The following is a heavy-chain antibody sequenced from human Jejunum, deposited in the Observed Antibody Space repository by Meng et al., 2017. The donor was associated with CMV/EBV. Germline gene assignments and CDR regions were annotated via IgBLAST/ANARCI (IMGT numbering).Heavy chain of an antibody. V-gene: IGHV2-5*01. CDR3: ARLEMVLVPPSILIDS. CDR2: IYWNDDK. Sequence: SLNPTRVGVAWIRQPPGKALEWLAHIYWNDDKRYSPFLKSRLSITKDTSKNQVVLTMTNMDPVDTATYYCARLEMVLVPPSILIDSWGQGTLVTVSS. CDR1: SLNPTRVG. D-gene: IGHD5-24*01. J-gene: IGHJ4*02.